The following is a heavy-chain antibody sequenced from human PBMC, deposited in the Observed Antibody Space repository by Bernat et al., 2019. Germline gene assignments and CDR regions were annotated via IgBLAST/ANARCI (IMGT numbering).Heavy chain of an antibody. CDR2: ISGSGGTT. D-gene: IGHD3-10*01. J-gene: IGHJ4*02. V-gene: IGHV3-23*01. Sequence: EVQLLESGGGLVQPGGSLRLSCAASGFTFSSYAMSWVRQAPGKGLEWVSAISGSGGTTYYADSVKGRFTISRDNSKNTLYLQMNSLRAEDMAVYYCAKGSGYYGSGSFNFDYWGQGTLVTVSS. CDR1: GFTFSSYA. CDR3: AKGSGYYGSGSFNFDY.